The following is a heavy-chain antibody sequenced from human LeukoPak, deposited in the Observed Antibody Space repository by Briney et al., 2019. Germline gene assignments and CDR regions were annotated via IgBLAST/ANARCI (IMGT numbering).Heavy chain of an antibody. Sequence: GGSLRLSCAASGFTFSSYAMSWVRQAPGKGLEWVSDISGSGGSTYYADSVKGRFTISRDNSKNTLYLQMNSLRAEDTAVYYCAKDDCSGGSCYPDYWGQGTLVTVSS. CDR1: GFTFSSYA. CDR2: ISGSGGST. V-gene: IGHV3-23*01. J-gene: IGHJ4*02. D-gene: IGHD2-15*01. CDR3: AKDDCSGGSCYPDY.